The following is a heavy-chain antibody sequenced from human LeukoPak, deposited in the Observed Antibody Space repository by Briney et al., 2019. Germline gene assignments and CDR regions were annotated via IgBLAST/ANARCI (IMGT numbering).Heavy chain of an antibody. CDR2: IYYSGST. D-gene: IGHD6-13*01. CDR1: GYTISSYY. CDR3: ARVSAAAGTHYFDY. Sequence: SETLSLTCTVSGYTISSYYWRWIRQPPGKGLEWIGYIYYSGSTDYNPSLKSRVTTSVDTSKNQFSLKLSSVTAADTAVYYCARVSAAAGTHYFDYWGQGTLVTVSS. J-gene: IGHJ4*02. V-gene: IGHV4-59*01.